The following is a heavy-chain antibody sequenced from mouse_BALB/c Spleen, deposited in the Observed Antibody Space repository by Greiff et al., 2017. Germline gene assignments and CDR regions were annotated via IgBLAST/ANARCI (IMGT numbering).Heavy chain of an antibody. J-gene: IGHJ3*01. V-gene: IGHV14-3*02. Sequence: VQLKQSGAELVKPGASVKLSCTASGFNIKDTYMHWVKQRPEQGLEWIGRIDPANGNTKYDPKFQGKATITADTSSNTAYLQLSSLTSEDTAVYYCAMGLLRLGFAYWGQGTLVTVSA. CDR2: IDPANGNT. CDR1: GFNIKDTY. CDR3: AMGLLRLGFAY. D-gene: IGHD1-2*01.